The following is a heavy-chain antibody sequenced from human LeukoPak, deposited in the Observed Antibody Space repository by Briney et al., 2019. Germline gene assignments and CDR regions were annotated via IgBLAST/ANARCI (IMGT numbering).Heavy chain of an antibody. CDR2: ITTSSSYM. CDR1: GFTFSAYN. V-gene: IGHV3-21*01. Sequence: GGSLRLSCAASGFTFSAYNMNWVRRTPGKGLEWVSSITTSSSYMFYADSVRGRFTISRDNAKNSLYLQMNSLRAEDTAVYYCAKSGALAGQQLGSALGYWGQGTLVTVSS. J-gene: IGHJ4*02. D-gene: IGHD6-13*01. CDR3: AKSGALAGQQLGSALGY.